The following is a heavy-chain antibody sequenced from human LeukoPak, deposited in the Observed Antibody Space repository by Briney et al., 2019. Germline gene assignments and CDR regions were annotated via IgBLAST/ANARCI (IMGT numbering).Heavy chain of an antibody. CDR3: ARGDYYYYYYMDV. J-gene: IGHJ6*03. Sequence: SVKVSCKASGYTFSSYGISWVRQAPGQGLEWMGGIIPIFGTANYAQKFQGRVTITADKSTSTAYMELSSLRSEDTAVYYCARGDYYYYYYMDVWGKGTTVTVSS. CDR2: IIPIFGTA. V-gene: IGHV1-69*06. CDR1: GYTFSSYG.